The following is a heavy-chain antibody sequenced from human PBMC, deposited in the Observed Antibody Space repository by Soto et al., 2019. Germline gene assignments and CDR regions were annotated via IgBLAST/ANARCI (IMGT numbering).Heavy chain of an antibody. V-gene: IGHV4-34*01. J-gene: IGHJ5*02. CDR1: GGSFSGYY. CDR3: ARTYYYRSGTYFAWFDP. D-gene: IGHD3-10*01. CDR2: IKHSGGT. Sequence: SETLSLTCDVYGGSFSGYYWSWIRQSPGKGLEWIGQIKHSGGTNYNPLLKSRVTISVDTPRNQFSLKLSSLTAADTAVYFCARTYYYRSGTYFAWFDPWGQGTLVTV.